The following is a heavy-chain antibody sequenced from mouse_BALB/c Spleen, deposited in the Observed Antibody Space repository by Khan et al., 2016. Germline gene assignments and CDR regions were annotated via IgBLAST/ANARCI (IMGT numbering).Heavy chain of an antibody. CDR2: INPDSSTI. CDR3: ARPDYGCFYAMDY. V-gene: IGHV4-1*02. Sequence: EVQLQESGGGLVQPGGSLKLSCAASGFDFSRYWMSWVRQAPGKGLEWIGEINPDSSTINYTPSLKDKFIISRDNAKNTRYLQMSKVRSEDTALYYCARPDYGCFYAMDYWGQGTSVTVSS. D-gene: IGHD1-2*01. CDR1: GFDFSRYW. J-gene: IGHJ4*01.